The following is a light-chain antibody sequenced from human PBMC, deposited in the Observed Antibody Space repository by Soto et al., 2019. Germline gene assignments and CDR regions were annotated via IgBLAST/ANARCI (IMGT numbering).Light chain of an antibody. CDR2: DDR. CDR3: QVWDSSSEHIV. J-gene: IGLJ2*01. Sequence: SYELTQPPSVSVAPGQTARITCGGNNIGSKSVHWYQLKPGQAPVLVIYDDRDRPSGIPERFSGSKSGNTATLTISRVEAGDEADYYCQVWDSSSEHIVFGGGTMLTVL. V-gene: IGLV3-21*02. CDR1: NIGSKS.